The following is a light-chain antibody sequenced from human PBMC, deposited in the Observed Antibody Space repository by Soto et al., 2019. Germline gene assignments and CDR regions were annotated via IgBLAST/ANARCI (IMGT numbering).Light chain of an antibody. CDR1: NIESKS. V-gene: IGLV3-21*02. Sequence: SYELTQPPSVSVAPGQTARIPCGGNNIESKSVHWYQQKPGQAPVLVLYDDSDRPSGIPVRFSGSNSGNMATLTISRVEAGDEADYYCQVWDSTPAHWVFGGGTKLTVL. CDR2: DDS. CDR3: QVWDSTPAHWV. J-gene: IGLJ3*02.